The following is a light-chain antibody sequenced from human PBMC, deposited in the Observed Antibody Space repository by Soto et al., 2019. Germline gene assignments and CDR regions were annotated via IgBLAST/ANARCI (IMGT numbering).Light chain of an antibody. Sequence: ELTQPPSVSVSPGQTASITCSGDKLGNKYASWYQQKPGQSPVLVIYQDTKRPSGIPERFSGSNSGNTATLTISGTQGMDEADYYCQAWDSSTVVFGGGTKLTVL. CDR1: KLGNKY. J-gene: IGLJ2*01. CDR3: QAWDSSTVV. CDR2: QDT. V-gene: IGLV3-1*01.